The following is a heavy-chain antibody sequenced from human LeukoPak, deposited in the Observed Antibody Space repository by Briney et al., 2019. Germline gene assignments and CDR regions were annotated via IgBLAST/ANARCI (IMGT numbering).Heavy chain of an antibody. CDR3: ASPGGSSWSAFDY. CDR2: ISYDGSNK. D-gene: IGHD6-13*01. J-gene: IGHJ4*02. CDR1: GFTFSSYA. Sequence: PGGSLRLSCAASGFTFSSYAMHWVRQAPGKGLEWVAVISYDGSNKYYADSVKGRFTISRDNSKNTLYLQMNSLRAEDTAVYYCASPGGSSWSAFDYWGQGTLVTVSS. V-gene: IGHV3-30-3*01.